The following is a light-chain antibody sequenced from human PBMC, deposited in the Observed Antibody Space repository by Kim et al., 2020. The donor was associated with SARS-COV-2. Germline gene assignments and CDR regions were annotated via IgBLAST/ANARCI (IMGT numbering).Light chain of an antibody. CDR3: QQYGSSPRT. Sequence: RERAPPSCRPSTSVSSNYLAWYQQKPGQAPRLLIYGASSRATGIPDRFSGNGSGTDFTLIISRLEPEDFTVYYCQQYGSSPRTFGQGTKVDIK. J-gene: IGKJ1*01. CDR1: TSVSSNY. V-gene: IGKV3-20*01. CDR2: GAS.